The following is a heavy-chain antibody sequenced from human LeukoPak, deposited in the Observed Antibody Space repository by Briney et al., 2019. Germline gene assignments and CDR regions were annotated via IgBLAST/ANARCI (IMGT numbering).Heavy chain of an antibody. CDR3: ARVGYGGYGVLDY. V-gene: IGHV4-34*01. Sequence: ASETLSLTCAVYGGSFSGYYWSWIRQPPGKGLEWIGEINHSGSTNYNPSLKSRVTISVDTSKNQFSLRLNSVIAADTAIYYCARVGYGGYGVLDYWGQGTLVTVSS. CDR1: GGSFSGYY. D-gene: IGHD5-12*01. CDR2: INHSGST. J-gene: IGHJ4*02.